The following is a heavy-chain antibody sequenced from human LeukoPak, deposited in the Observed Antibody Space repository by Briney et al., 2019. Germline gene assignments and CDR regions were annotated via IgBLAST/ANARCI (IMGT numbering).Heavy chain of an antibody. D-gene: IGHD3-22*01. J-gene: IGHJ4*02. CDR3: AYDSSGYFLDY. CDR1: GYTFTSYY. CDR2: INPSGGST. Sequence: KVSCXXSGYTFTSYYMHWVRQAPGQGLEWMGIINPSGGSTSYAQKFQGRVTMTRDTSTSTVYMELSSLRSEDTAVYYCAYDSSGYFLDYWGQGTLVTVSS. V-gene: IGHV1-46*01.